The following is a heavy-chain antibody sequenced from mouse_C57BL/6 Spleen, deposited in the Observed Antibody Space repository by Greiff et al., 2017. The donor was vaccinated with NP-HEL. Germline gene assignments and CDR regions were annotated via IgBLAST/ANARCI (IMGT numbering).Heavy chain of an antibody. V-gene: IGHV1-52*01. CDR1: GYTFTSYW. D-gene: IGHD1-1*01. Sequence: VQLQQPGAELVRPGSSVKLSCKASGYTFTSYWMHWVKQRPIQGLEWIGNIDPSDSETHYNQKFKDKATLTVDKSSSTAYMQLSSLTSEDSAVYYCARWDYGSSSDYWGQGTTLTVSS. CDR2: IDPSDSET. CDR3: ARWDYGSSSDY. J-gene: IGHJ2*01.